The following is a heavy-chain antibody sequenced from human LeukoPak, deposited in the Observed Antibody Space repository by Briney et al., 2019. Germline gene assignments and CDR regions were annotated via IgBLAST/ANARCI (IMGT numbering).Heavy chain of an antibody. CDR2: IKQDGSEK. CDR1: GFTFSRYW. D-gene: IGHD3-10*01. CDR3: SNYYDSGPQGDY. Sequence: PGGSLRLSCAASGFTFSRYWMTWVRQAPGKGLEWVANIKQDGSEKHYGDSVKGRFTISRDNAKNSLYLQMNSLRAEDTAVYYCSNYYDSGPQGDYWGQGTLVTVSS. J-gene: IGHJ4*02. V-gene: IGHV3-7*01.